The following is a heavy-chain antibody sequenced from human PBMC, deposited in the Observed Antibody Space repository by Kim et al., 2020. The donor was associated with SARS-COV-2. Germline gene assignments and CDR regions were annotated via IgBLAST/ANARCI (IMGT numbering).Heavy chain of an antibody. J-gene: IGHJ4*02. V-gene: IGHV4-34*01. CDR3: ARSVGGSSPNDY. CDR1: GGSFSGYY. D-gene: IGHD1-26*01. Sequence: SETLSLTCAVYGGSFSGYYWSWIRQPPGKGLEWIGEINHSGSTNYNPSLKSRVTISVDTSKNQFSLKLSSVTAADTAVYYCARSVGGSSPNDYWGQGTLVTVSS. CDR2: INHSGST.